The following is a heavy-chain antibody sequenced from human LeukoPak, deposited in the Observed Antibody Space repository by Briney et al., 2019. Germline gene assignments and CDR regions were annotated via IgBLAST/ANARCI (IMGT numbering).Heavy chain of an antibody. CDR1: GYTFTGYY. V-gene: IGHV1-2*02. J-gene: IGHJ4*02. Sequence: RASVKVSCKASGYTFTGYYMHWVRQAPGQGLEWMGWINPNSGGTNYAQKFQGRVTMTRDTSISTAYMELSSLRSEDTAVYYCARDSIAAPHCYDSWGQGTLVTVSS. D-gene: IGHD6-13*01. CDR3: ARDSIAAPHCYDS. CDR2: INPNSGGT.